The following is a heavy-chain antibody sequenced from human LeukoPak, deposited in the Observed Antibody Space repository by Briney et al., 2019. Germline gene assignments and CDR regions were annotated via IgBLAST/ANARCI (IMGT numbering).Heavy chain of an antibody. CDR1: GYTFTSYD. V-gene: IGHV1-69*13. CDR3: ARGWLAETMVVTPYNY. CDR2: IIPIFGTA. D-gene: IGHD4-23*01. J-gene: IGHJ4*02. Sequence: SVKVSCKASGYTFTSYDINWVRQAPGQGLEWMGGIIPIFGTANYAQKFQGRVTITAVESTSTAYMEVSSLRSEDTAVYYCARGWLAETMVVTPYNYWGQGTLVTVSS.